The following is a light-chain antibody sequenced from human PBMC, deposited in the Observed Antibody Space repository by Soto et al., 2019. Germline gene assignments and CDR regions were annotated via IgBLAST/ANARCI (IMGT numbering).Light chain of an antibody. CDR1: SSDVGGYNY. CDR2: EVT. J-gene: IGLJ3*02. CDR3: SSYTVYSAWL. V-gene: IGLV2-14*01. Sequence: QSALTQPASVSGSPGQSITISCTGTSSDVGGYNYVSWYQHHPGKAPKLVISEVTNRPSGVSNRFSGSKSANTASLTISGLQAEDEADYYGSSYTVYSAWLFGGGTKLTVL.